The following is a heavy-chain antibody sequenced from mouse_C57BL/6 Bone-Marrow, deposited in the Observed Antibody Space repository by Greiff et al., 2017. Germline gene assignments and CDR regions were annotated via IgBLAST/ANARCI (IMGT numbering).Heavy chain of an antibody. Sequence: QVQLQQSGPELVKPGASVKISCKASGYSFTSYYIHWVKQRPGQGLEWIGWIYPGSGNTKYNEKFKGKATLTADTSSSTAYMQLSSLTSEDSAVXYCARAYYSKGDYAMDYWGQGTSVTVSS. D-gene: IGHD2-5*01. CDR1: GYSFTSYY. CDR3: ARAYYSKGDYAMDY. CDR2: IYPGSGNT. V-gene: IGHV1-66*01. J-gene: IGHJ4*01.